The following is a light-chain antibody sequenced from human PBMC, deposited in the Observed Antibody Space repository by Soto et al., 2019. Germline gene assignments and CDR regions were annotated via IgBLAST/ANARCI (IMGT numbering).Light chain of an antibody. CDR1: RSISSTY. CDR3: QQYGGSPPYT. V-gene: IGKV3-20*01. CDR2: GAS. Sequence: EIVLTQSPGTLSLSPGERATLSCRASRSISSTYLAWYQQKPGQAPRLLIYGASSRATGIPDRFSGSGSGTVFNLTISRMEPEDFAVYYCQQYGGSPPYTFGQGTKLEIK. J-gene: IGKJ2*01.